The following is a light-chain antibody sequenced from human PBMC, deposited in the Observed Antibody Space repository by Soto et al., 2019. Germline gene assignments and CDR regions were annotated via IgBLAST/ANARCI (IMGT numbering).Light chain of an antibody. J-gene: IGKJ3*01. CDR2: AAS. CDR1: QGISSY. CDR3: QQYYSYPGT. V-gene: IGKV1-8*01. Sequence: AIRMTQSPSSLSASTGDRVTITCRASQGISSYLAWYQQKPGKAPKLLIYAASTLQSGVPSRFSGSGSGTDFTLTIICLQSEDFPTYYCQQYYSYPGTFGPGTKVDIK.